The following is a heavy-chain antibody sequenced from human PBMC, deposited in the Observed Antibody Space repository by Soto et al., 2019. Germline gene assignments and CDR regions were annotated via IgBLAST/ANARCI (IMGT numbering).Heavy chain of an antibody. D-gene: IGHD6-13*01. J-gene: IGHJ4*02. CDR2: IWYDGSNK. CDR1: GFTFSSYG. Sequence: VQLVESGGGVVQPGRSLRLSCAASGFTFSSYGMHWVRQAPGKGLEWVAVIWYDGSNKYYADSVKGRFTISRDNSKNTLYLQMNSLRAEDTAVYYCARGRRVPQWSSWYYFDYWGQGTLVTVSS. CDR3: ARGRRVPQWSSWYYFDY. V-gene: IGHV3-33*01.